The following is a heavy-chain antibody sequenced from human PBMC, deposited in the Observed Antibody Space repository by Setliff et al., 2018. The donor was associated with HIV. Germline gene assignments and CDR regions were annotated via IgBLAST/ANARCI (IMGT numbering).Heavy chain of an antibody. CDR3: ARGSYRGSGFFVRYFDF. J-gene: IGHJ4*02. D-gene: IGHD3-3*01. V-gene: IGHV4-34*01. Sequence: SETLSLTCAMYGDSFGDFYWNWIRQAPGKGLEWIVELNDRGHINYNPSLKSRVTISVDTSKNQFSLKLSSVTAADAAVYYCARGSYRGSGFFVRYFDFWGQGSLVTVSS. CDR2: LNDRGHI. CDR1: GDSFGDFY.